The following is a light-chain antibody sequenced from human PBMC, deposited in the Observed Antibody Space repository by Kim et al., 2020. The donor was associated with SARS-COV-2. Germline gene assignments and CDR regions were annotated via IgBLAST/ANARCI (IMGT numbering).Light chain of an antibody. CDR2: CES. CDR3: NSRDRSGSYWV. V-gene: IGLV3-19*01. J-gene: IGLJ3*02. Sequence: ALALTVRCTGHGSGLRRYYEGCCHQKPGQTPALVSYCESNRPPGIPARLSGSSSGGTAALIITWAQAADEADFYCNSRDRSGSYWVFGGGTQLTVL. CDR1: GLRRYY.